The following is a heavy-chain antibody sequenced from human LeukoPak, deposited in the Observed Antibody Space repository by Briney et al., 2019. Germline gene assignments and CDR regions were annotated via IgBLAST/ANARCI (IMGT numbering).Heavy chain of an antibody. J-gene: IGHJ4*02. D-gene: IGHD3-22*01. CDR3: ARVRGHYYDSSGYLDY. Sequence: SETLSLTCTVSGGSMSSYYWSWIRQPAGKGLEWIGRIYTSGSTNYNPSLRSRVTMSIDTSKKKFSLKLSSVTAADTAVYYCARVRGHYYDSSGYLDYWGQGTLVTVSS. CDR2: IYTSGST. V-gene: IGHV4-4*07. CDR1: GGSMSSYY.